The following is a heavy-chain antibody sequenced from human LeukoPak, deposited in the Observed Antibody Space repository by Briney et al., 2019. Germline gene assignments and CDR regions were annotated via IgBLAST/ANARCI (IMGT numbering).Heavy chain of an antibody. CDR2: IYWDDDK. Sequence: SGPTLVKPTQTLTLTCTFSGFSLSTSGVGVGWIRQPPGKALEWLALIYWDDDKRYSPSLKSRLTITKDTSKNQVVLTMTNMDPVDTATYYCAHRPHPPPSYYGSGSPFDYWGQGTLVTVSS. V-gene: IGHV2-5*02. CDR1: GFSLSTSGVG. D-gene: IGHD3-10*01. CDR3: AHRPHPPPSYYGSGSPFDY. J-gene: IGHJ4*02.